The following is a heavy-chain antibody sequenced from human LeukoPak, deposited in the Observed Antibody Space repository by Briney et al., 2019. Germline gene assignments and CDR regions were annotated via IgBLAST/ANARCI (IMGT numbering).Heavy chain of an antibody. CDR3: ARLTYSYYYDSSGYGHWFDP. J-gene: IGHJ5*02. V-gene: IGHV4-59*08. CDR2: IYYSGST. Sequence: SETLSLTCTVSGGSISSYYWSWIRQPPGKGLEWIGYIYYSGSTIYNPSLKSRVTISVDTSKNQFSLKLSSVTAADTAVYYCARLTYSYYYDSSGYGHWFDPWGQGTLVTVSS. CDR1: GGSISSYY. D-gene: IGHD3-22*01.